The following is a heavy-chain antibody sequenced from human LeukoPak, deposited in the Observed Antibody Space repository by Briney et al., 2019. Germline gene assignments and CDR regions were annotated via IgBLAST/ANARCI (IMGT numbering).Heavy chain of an antibody. D-gene: IGHD2-15*01. J-gene: IGHJ6*03. Sequence: PSETLSLTCSVSGYSITSGFYTGWSWRPPREGLGWIGSISHSGRTSYTPFLTSRVTISVGTSKNHFSPTMSCVSPADTALYYCASTTEGYCRGSSCYYYYYYMDVWGKGTTVTVSS. V-gene: IGHV4-38-2*02. CDR1: GYSITSGFY. CDR2: ISHSGRT. CDR3: ASTTEGYCRGSSCYYYYYYMDV.